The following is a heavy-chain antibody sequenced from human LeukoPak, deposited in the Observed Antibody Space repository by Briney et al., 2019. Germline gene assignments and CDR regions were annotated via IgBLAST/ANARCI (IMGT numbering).Heavy chain of an antibody. V-gene: IGHV3-9*01. CDR3: AKDKSRITHKGVYYYYYGMDV. D-gene: IGHD3-16*01. Sequence: GGSLRLSCAASGFTFDDYAMHWVRQAPGKGLEWVSGISWNSGSIGYADSVKGRFTISRDNAKNSLYLQMNSLRAEDTALYYCAKDKSRITHKGVYYYYYGMDVWGQGTTVTVSS. CDR2: ISWNSGSI. J-gene: IGHJ6*02. CDR1: GFTFDDYA.